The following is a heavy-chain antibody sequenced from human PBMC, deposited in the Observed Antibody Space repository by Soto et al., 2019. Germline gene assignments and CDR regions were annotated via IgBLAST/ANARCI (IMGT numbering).Heavy chain of an antibody. Sequence: QVQLVQSGAEVKKPGSSVKVSCKASGGTFSSYAISWVRQAPGQGLEWMGGIIPIFGTANYAPKFQGRVKFNADESPNQAHLEPRRQGCEATGEKYCSRRPYLTFCFCHRGQG. CDR2: IIPIFGTA. CDR1: GGTFSSYA. J-gene: IGHJ4*02. CDR3: SRRPYLTFCFCH. V-gene: IGHV1-69*12. D-gene: IGHD2-15*01.